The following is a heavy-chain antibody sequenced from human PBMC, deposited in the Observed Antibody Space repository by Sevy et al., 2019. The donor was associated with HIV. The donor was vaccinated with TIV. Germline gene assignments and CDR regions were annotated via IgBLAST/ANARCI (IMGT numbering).Heavy chain of an antibody. D-gene: IGHD3-10*01. Sequence: SETLSLTCAVSGYSITSGYLWGWIRQPPGKGLEWIGSVFHSGSTYYNPSPKSRVIISVETSKNQFSLKLNSVTAADTAVYYCARHSHGSGTYYVPFDSWGQGTLVTVSS. CDR3: ARHSHGSGTYYVPFDS. CDR1: GYSITSGYL. J-gene: IGHJ4*02. CDR2: VFHSGST. V-gene: IGHV4-38-2*01.